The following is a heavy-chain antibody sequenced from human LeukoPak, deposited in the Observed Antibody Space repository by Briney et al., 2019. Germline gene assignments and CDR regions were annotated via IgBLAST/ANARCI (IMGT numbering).Heavy chain of an antibody. CDR3: ARDVNIVVVPAARNQGFDY. Sequence: GGSLRLSCAASGFTFSNYAMGWVRQAPGKGLEWVAGISGSGRSTYHADSVRFHFTISRDNSKNTLYLQMNSLRAEDTAVYYCARDVNIVVVPAARNQGFDYWGQGTLVTVSS. V-gene: IGHV3-23*01. D-gene: IGHD2-2*01. CDR2: ISGSGRST. CDR1: GFTFSNYA. J-gene: IGHJ4*02.